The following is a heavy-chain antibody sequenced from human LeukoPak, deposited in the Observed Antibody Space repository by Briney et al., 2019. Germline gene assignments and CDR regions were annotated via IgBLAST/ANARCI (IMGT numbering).Heavy chain of an antibody. CDR2: IYPGDSDT. Sequence: KPGESLKISCKGSGYSFTSYWIGWVRQLPGKGLEWMGIIYPGDSDTRYSPSFQGQVTISADKSISTAYLQWSSLKASDTAMYYCARHSRDCTNGVCYPRYFDYWGQGTLVTVSS. CDR1: GYSFTSYW. CDR3: ARHSRDCTNGVCYPRYFDY. D-gene: IGHD2-8*01. J-gene: IGHJ4*02. V-gene: IGHV5-51*01.